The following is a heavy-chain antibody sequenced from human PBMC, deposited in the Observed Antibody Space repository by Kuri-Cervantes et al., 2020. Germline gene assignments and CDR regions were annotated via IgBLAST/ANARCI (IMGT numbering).Heavy chain of an antibody. V-gene: IGHV4-34*01. CDR3: ARDDSSGYYYAGYYYYGMDV. CDR2: INHSGST. CDR1: GGSFSGYY. Sequence: ESLKISCAVYGGSFSGYYWSWIRQPPGKGLEWIGEINHSGSTNYNPSLKSRVTISVDTSKNQFSLKLSSVTAADTAVYYCARDDSSGYYYAGYYYYGMDVWGQGTTVTVSS. D-gene: IGHD3-22*01. J-gene: IGHJ6*02.